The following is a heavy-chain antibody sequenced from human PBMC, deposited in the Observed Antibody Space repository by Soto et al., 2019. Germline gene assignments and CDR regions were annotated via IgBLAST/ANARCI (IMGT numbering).Heavy chain of an antibody. CDR1: GFTFSIYG. V-gene: IGHV3-33*01. J-gene: IGHJ6*02. CDR2: IWYEGSKK. CDR3: ARALGLERSGTYAEYYYYGIDV. Sequence: QGQLVESGGGVVQPGTSLRLSCAASGFTFSIYGMHRVRQAPGKGLELVALIWYEGSKKNYADSVKGRFTISRDNSENTLYMQMNGLRAEDTAVYYCARALGLERSGTYAEYYYYGIDVWGHGTAVTFSS. D-gene: IGHD3-10*01.